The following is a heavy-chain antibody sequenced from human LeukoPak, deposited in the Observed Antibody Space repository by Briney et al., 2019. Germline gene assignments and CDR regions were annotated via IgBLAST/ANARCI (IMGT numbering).Heavy chain of an antibody. CDR3: AKEPPSIAARRSQFDY. CDR1: GFTFSSYA. J-gene: IGHJ4*02. Sequence: PGGPLRLSCAASGFTFSSYAMSWVRQAPGKGLEWVSAISGSGGSTYYADSVKGRFTISRDNSKNTLYLQMNSLRAEDTAVYYCAKEPPSIAARRSQFDYWGQGTLVTVSS. V-gene: IGHV3-23*01. CDR2: ISGSGGST. D-gene: IGHD6-6*01.